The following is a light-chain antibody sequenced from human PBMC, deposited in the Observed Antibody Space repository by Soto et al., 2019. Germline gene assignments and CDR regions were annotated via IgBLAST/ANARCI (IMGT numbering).Light chain of an antibody. CDR2: EGS. CDR1: SSDVGSYNL. J-gene: IGLJ1*01. Sequence: QSALTQPASVSGSPGQSITISCTGTSSDVGSYNLASWYQQHPGKAPKLMIYEGSKRPSGVSNRFPGSKSGNTASLTISGLQAEDEADYYCCSYAGSSTPYVFGIGTKVTVL. CDR3: CSYAGSSTPYV. V-gene: IGLV2-23*01.